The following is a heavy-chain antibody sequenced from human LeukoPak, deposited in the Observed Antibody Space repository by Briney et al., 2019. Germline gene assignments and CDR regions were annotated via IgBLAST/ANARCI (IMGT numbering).Heavy chain of an antibody. D-gene: IGHD1-26*01. V-gene: IGHV4-39*07. Sequence: SETLSLTCSVSGGSVSGTNYYWAWIRQPPGKGLEWIGTIYYSGSTYYNVSLKSRVTISVDTSQNQFSLNLNSVTAADTAVYYCARLRSPGDFDYWGQRTLVTVSS. CDR3: ARLRSPGDFDY. J-gene: IGHJ4*02. CDR2: IYYSGST. CDR1: GGSVSGTNYY.